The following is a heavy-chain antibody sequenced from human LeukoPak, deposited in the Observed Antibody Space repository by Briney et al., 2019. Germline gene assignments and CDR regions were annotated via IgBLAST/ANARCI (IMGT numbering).Heavy chain of an antibody. CDR3: ARRNIVVVPAAISPHMDV. CDR2: INHSGST. CDR1: GGSFSGYY. J-gene: IGHJ6*03. D-gene: IGHD2-2*02. Sequence: PSETLSLTCAVYGGSFSGYYWSWIRQPPGKGLEWIGEINHSGSTNYNPSLKSRVTISVDTSKNQFSLNLSSVTAADTAVYYCARRNIVVVPAAISPHMDVWGKGTTVTVSS. V-gene: IGHV4-34*01.